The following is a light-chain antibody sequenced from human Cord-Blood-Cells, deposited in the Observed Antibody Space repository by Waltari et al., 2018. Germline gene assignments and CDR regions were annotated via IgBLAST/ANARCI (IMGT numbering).Light chain of an antibody. Sequence: EIVMTQSPATLSVSSGERATLSCRASQSVSSNLAGYQQKPGQDPRLLIYGVSTRATGSPARFSGSGSGTEFTLTISSLQSEDFAVYYCQQYNNWPPWTFGQGTKVEIK. CDR3: QQYNNWPPWT. CDR1: QSVSSN. J-gene: IGKJ1*01. V-gene: IGKV3-15*01. CDR2: GVS.